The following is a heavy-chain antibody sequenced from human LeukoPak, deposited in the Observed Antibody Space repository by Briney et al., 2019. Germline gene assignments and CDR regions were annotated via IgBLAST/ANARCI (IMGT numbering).Heavy chain of an antibody. CDR1: GFTFNDYW. J-gene: IGHJ4*02. CDR2: INNDGSIT. CDR3: ARGPPGFRVGDY. D-gene: IGHD1-1*01. Sequence: PGGSLRLSCAASGFTFNDYWMHWVRQAPGKGLVWVSHINNDGSITNYADSVKGRFTVSRDNAKCTVFLQMNSLRVEDTAVYYCARGPPGFRVGDYWGQGTLVTVSS. V-gene: IGHV3-74*01.